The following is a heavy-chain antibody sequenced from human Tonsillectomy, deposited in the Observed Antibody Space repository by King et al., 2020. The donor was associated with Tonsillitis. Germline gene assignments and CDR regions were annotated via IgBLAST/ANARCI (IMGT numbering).Heavy chain of an antibody. Sequence: VQLVDSGGGLVKPGGSLRLSCAASGFTFSSYSMNWVRQAPGKGLEWVSSISSSSSYIYYADSVKGRFTISRDNAKNSLYLQMNSLRAEDTAVYYCAVLYCSGGSCYSRATPFDYWGQGTLVTVSS. CDR2: ISSSSSYI. D-gene: IGHD2-15*01. J-gene: IGHJ4*02. CDR1: GFTFSSYS. CDR3: AVLYCSGGSCYSRATPFDY. V-gene: IGHV3-21*01.